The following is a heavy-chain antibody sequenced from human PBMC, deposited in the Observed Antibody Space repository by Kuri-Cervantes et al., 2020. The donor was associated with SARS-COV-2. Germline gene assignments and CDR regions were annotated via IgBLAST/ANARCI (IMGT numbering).Heavy chain of an antibody. CDR1: GFTFSNYN. Sequence: GGSLRLSCAASGFTFSNYNMNWVRQAPGKGLEWISSITSSSTTIHYADSVKGRFTISRDNAKNSLYLQMNSLRAEDTAVYYCASGTAMVTASYYYGMDVWGRGTTVTVSS. CDR3: ASGTAMVTASYYYGMDV. V-gene: IGHV3-48*04. J-gene: IGHJ6*02. CDR2: ITSSSTTI. D-gene: IGHD5-18*01.